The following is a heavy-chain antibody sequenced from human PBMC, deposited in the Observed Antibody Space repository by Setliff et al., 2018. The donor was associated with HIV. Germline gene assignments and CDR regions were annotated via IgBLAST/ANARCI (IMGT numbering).Heavy chain of an antibody. CDR1: GFTFSSCA. CDR3: ARDKDWAFDI. D-gene: IGHD2-15*01. CDR2: ISSTNEIT. Sequence: GGSLRLSCASSGFTFSSCAMTWVRQAPGKGLECVAVISSTNEITYADSVKGRFTISRDNAKKSLYLQMNNLRAEDTALYYCARDKDWAFDIWGQGTMVTVSS. V-gene: IGHV3-23*01. J-gene: IGHJ3*02.